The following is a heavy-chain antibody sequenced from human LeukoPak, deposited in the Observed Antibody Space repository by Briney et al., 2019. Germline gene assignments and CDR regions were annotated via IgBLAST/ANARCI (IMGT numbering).Heavy chain of an antibody. J-gene: IGHJ5*02. D-gene: IGHD5-12*01. CDR1: GYSISSGYY. V-gene: IGHV4-38-2*02. CDR2: IYHSGST. CDR3: ARDLKSGGYDRYHSTSDSDGWFDP. Sequence: PSETLSLTCTVSGYSISSGYYWGWIRQPPGKGLEWIGSIYHSGSTYYNPSLKSRVTISVDTSKNQFSLKLSSVTAADTAVYYCARDLKSGGYDRYHSTSDSDGWFDPWGQGTLVTVSS.